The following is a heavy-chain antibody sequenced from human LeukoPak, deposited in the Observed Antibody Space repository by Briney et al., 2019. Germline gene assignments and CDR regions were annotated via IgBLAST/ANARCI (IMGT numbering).Heavy chain of an antibody. Sequence: GGSLRLSCAASGFTFGSYAMHWVRQAPGKRLEWVAVISYDGSNKYYADSVKGRFTISRDNSKNTLYLQMNSLRAEDTAVYYCARDLFHTAMANYWGQGTLVTVSS. D-gene: IGHD5-18*01. CDR1: GFTFGSYA. CDR2: ISYDGSNK. CDR3: ARDLFHTAMANY. V-gene: IGHV3-30*04. J-gene: IGHJ4*02.